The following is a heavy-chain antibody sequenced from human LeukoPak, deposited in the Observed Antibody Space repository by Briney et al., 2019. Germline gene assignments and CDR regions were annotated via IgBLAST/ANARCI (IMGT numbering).Heavy chain of an antibody. D-gene: IGHD2-2*02. J-gene: IGHJ4*02. CDR1: GFTFSSYA. CDR2: ISGRGGST. V-gene: IGHV3-23*01. CDR3: AKDPPEDIVVVPAAIGFDY. Sequence: QPGRSLRLSCAAPGFTFSSYAMSWVRQGPGKGLDWVSAISGRGGSTYYADSVEGRFTISRDNSKNTLYLQMNSLRAEDTAVYYCAKDPPEDIVVVPAAIGFDYWGQGTLVTVSS.